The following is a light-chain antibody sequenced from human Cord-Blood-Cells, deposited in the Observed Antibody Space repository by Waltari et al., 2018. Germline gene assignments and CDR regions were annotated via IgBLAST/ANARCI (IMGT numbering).Light chain of an antibody. Sequence: DIQMTQSPSTLSASVVDRVTITCRASQSISSRLAWYQQNPGKAPKLLIYDASSLESGVPSRFSGSGSGTEFTRTISSLQPDDFATYYCQQYNSYWTFGQGTKVEIK. V-gene: IGKV1-5*01. CDR3: QQYNSYWT. CDR1: QSISSR. J-gene: IGKJ1*01. CDR2: DAS.